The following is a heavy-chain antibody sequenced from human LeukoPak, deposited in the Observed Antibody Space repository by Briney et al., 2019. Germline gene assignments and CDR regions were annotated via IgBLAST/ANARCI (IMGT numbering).Heavy chain of an antibody. J-gene: IGHJ4*02. CDR3: AKDQYYDSSGSLYFNY. V-gene: IGHV3-23*01. CDR2: ISGSGGST. CDR1: GFTFSSYA. D-gene: IGHD3-22*01. Sequence: RGSPRLSCAASGFTFSSYAMSWVRQAPGKGLEWVSAISGSGGSTYYADSVKGRFTISRDNSKNTLYLQMNSLRAEDTAVYYCAKDQYYDSSGSLYFNYWGQGTVVTVSS.